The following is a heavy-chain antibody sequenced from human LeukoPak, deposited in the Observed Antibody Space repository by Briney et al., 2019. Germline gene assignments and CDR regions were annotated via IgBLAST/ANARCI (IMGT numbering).Heavy chain of an antibody. CDR2: ISSSGSTI. CDR1: GFTFSSYE. D-gene: IGHD3-10*01. Sequence: PGGSLRLSCAASGFTFSSYEMNWVRQAPGKGLEWVSYISSSGSTIYYADSVKGRFTISRDNAKNSLYLQMNSLRAEDTAVYYCARAPITMVRGVIIRDYFDYWGQGTLVTVSS. CDR3: ARAPITMVRGVIIRDYFDY. J-gene: IGHJ4*02. V-gene: IGHV3-48*03.